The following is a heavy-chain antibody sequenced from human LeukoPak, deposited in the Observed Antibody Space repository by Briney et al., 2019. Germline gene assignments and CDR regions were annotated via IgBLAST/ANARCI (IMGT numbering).Heavy chain of an antibody. V-gene: IGHV4-39*07. CDR2: IFYSGNT. CDR1: GGSISSSTYY. D-gene: IGHD5-12*01. Sequence: SETLSLTCTVSGGSISSSTYYGGWIRQPPGKGLEWIGSIFYSGNTYYNPSLKSRVTISIDTSKNQFSLKLSSVTAADTAVYYCARVAYSGYDYRGYFDYWGQGTLVTVSS. CDR3: ARVAYSGYDYRGYFDY. J-gene: IGHJ4*02.